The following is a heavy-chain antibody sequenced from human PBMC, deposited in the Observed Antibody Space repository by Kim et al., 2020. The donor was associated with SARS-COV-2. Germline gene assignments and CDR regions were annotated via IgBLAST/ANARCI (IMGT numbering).Heavy chain of an antibody. CDR3: AKDLSDWSLLIGQDFY. J-gene: IGHJ4*02. CDR1: GFTFSSYG. CDR2: ISYDGSNK. V-gene: IGHV3-30*18. D-gene: IGHD2-21*01. Sequence: GGSMRLSCAASGFTFSSYGMHWVRQAPGKGLEWVAVISYDGSNKYYADSVKGRFTISRDNSKNTLYLQMNSLRAEDTAVYYCAKDLSDWSLLIGQDFYWGQGTLVTVSS.